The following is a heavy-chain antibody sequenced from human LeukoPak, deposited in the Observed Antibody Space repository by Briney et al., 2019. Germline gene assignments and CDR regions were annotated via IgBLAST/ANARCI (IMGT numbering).Heavy chain of an antibody. CDR1: GFTISSYW. CDR2: IKQDGSET. Sequence: GGSLRLSCAASGFTISSYWMSWVRQVPGEGLESVAHIKQDGSETYYVDTVRGRFIISRDNAKNSLYLQMNSLRVEDTAVYHCARGPTDFDASDIWGHGTLVTVSS. J-gene: IGHJ3*02. V-gene: IGHV3-7*01. CDR3: ARGPTDFDASDI.